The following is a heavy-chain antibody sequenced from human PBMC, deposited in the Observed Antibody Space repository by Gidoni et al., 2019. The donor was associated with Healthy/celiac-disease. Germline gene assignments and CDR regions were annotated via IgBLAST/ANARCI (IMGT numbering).Heavy chain of an antibody. D-gene: IGHD3-3*01. CDR3: ARERGYYDFWRPLNQNYYYGMDV. CDR2: ISSSSSTI. Sequence: EVQLVESGGGLVQPGGSLRLSCAASGFTFSSYSMNWVRQAPGKGLEWVSYISSSSSTIYYADSVKGRFTISRDNAKNSLYLQMNSLRDEDTAVYYCARERGYYDFWRPLNQNYYYGMDVWGQGTTVTVSS. CDR1: GFTFSSYS. J-gene: IGHJ6*02. V-gene: IGHV3-48*02.